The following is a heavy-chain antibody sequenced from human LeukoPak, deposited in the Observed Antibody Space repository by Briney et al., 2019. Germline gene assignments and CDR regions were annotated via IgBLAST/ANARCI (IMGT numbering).Heavy chain of an antibody. J-gene: IGHJ3*02. Sequence: GGSLRLSCSASGFNFNNYAMNWVRQAPGKGLEYVSVISSNGGSTYYADSVKGRCTISRDNSKNTLYLQMSSLRAEDTAVYYCGLAAYYYDSSGSDDAFDIWGQGTMV. D-gene: IGHD3-22*01. CDR1: GFNFNNYA. V-gene: IGHV3-64D*08. CDR3: GLAAYYYDSSGSDDAFDI. CDR2: ISSNGGST.